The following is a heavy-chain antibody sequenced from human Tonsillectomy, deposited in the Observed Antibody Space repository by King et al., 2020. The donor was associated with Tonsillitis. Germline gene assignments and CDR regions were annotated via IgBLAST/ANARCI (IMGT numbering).Heavy chain of an antibody. CDR2: IIPSLGLP. D-gene: IGHD2-21*02. CDR3: AEGRTADLDFDS. J-gene: IGHJ4*02. Sequence: QLVQSGAEVKKPGSSVKVSCKASGGTFSIYAITWVRQAPGQGLEWMGRIIPSLGLPNYAQKFQGRVTITADKSTSTASMGMSSLRSEDTAVYSCAEGRTADLDFDSWGQGTLVTVSS. CDR1: GGTFSIYA. V-gene: IGHV1-69*09.